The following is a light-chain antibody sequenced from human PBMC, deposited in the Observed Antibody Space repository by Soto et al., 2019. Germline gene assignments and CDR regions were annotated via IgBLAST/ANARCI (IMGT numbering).Light chain of an antibody. V-gene: IGKV3-20*01. Sequence: EIVLTQSPGTLSLSPGERATLSCRASQSVSSSFLAWYQQKPGQAPRLLINGPSSRATGIPDRFSGTGSETDFTLTISRLEREDFAVYYCQRYDISPITFGQGTRLEI. CDR1: QSVSSSF. J-gene: IGKJ5*01. CDR3: QRYDISPIT. CDR2: GPS.